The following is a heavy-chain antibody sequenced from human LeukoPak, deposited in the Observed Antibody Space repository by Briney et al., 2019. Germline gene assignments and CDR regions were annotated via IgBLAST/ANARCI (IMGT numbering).Heavy chain of an antibody. CDR3: AKSKYYYDSSGPRD. V-gene: IGHV3-7*01. D-gene: IGHD3-22*01. CDR1: GFTFSSYW. Sequence: GGSLRLSCAASGFTFSSYWMSWVRQAPGKGLEWVANIKQDGSEKYYVDSVKGRFTISRDNAKNSLYLQMNSLRAEDTAVYYCAKSKYYYDSSGPRDWGQGTLVTVSS. CDR2: IKQDGSEK. J-gene: IGHJ4*02.